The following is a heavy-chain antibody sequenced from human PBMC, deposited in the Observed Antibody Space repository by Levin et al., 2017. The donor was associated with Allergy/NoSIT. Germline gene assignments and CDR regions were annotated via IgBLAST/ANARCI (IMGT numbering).Heavy chain of an antibody. CDR3: ARGSLLRGSGSDYYYYYMDG. CDR1: GGSISSYY. D-gene: IGHD3-10*01. J-gene: IGHJ6*03. Sequence: GSLRLSCTVSGGSISSYYWSWIRQPPGKGLEWIGYIYYSGSTNYNPSLKSRVTISVDTSKNQFSLKLSSVTAADTAVYYCARGSLLRGSGSDYYYYYMDGWGKGTTVTVSS. CDR2: IYYSGST. V-gene: IGHV4-59*01.